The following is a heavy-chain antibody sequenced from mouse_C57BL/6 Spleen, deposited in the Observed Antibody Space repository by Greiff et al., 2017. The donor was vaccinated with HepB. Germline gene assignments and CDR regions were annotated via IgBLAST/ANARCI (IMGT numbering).Heavy chain of an antibody. CDR3: ARERSTVPHFAD. V-gene: IGHV1-80*01. CDR2: IYPGDGDT. D-gene: IGHD1-1*01. Sequence: QVQLQQSGAELVKPGASVKISCKASGYAFSSYWMNWVKQRPGKGLEWIGQIYPGDGDTNYNGKFKGKATLTADKSSSTAYMQLSSLTSEDSAVYFCARERSTVPHFADWGQGTLVTVSA. J-gene: IGHJ3*01. CDR1: GYAFSSYW.